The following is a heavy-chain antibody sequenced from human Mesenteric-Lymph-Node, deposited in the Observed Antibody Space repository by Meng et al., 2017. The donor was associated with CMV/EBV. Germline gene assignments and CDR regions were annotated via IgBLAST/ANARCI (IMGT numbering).Heavy chain of an antibody. V-gene: IGHV1-2*02. CDR2: TNPNSGAA. J-gene: IGHJ4*02. CDR1: GYTFTDYY. CDR3: ARDRSEGYSGYDCPGY. D-gene: IGHD5-12*01. Sequence: ASVKVSCKASGYTFTDYYIHWVRQVPGQGLEWMGWTNPNSGAAKYIQKFQGRVTMTRDTSINTAYMELNRLTSDDTSVYYCARDRSEGYSGYDCPGYWGQGTLVTVSS.